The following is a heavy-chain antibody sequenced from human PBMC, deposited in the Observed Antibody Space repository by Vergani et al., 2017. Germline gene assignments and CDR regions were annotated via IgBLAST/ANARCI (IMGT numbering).Heavy chain of an antibody. CDR3: ARAAGYCSSTSXPPTLRNYYYYMDV. V-gene: IGHV3-33*01. D-gene: IGHD2-2*01. CDR1: GFTFSTYG. J-gene: IGHJ6*03. Sequence: QVQLVESGGGVVQPGRSLRLSCAASGFTFSTYGLHWVRQAPGKGLEWMAVIWYDGSNKYYADSVKGRFTISRDNSKNTLYLQMNGLRAEDTAVYYCARAAGYCSSTSXPPTLRNYYYYMDVWGKGTTVTVSS. CDR2: IWYDGSNK.